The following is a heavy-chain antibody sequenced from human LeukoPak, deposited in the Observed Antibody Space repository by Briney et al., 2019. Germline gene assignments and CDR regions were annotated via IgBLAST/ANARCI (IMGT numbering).Heavy chain of an antibody. D-gene: IGHD4-4*01. CDR2: ISSSSSYI. V-gene: IGHV3-21*01. Sequence: PGGSLRLSCAASGFTFSSYAMNWVRQAPGKGLEWVSSISSSSSYIYYADSVKGRFTISRDNAKNSLYLQMNSLRAEDTAVYYCASSGVTLYYFDYWGQGTLVTVSS. J-gene: IGHJ4*02. CDR1: GFTFSSYA. CDR3: ASSGVTLYYFDY.